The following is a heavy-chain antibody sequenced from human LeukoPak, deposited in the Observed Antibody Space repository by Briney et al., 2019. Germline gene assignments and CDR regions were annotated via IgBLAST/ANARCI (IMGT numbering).Heavy chain of an antibody. CDR3: ATSSGSGSPQGY. CDR2: ISAYNGNT. CDR1: GYTFTSYG. V-gene: IGHV1-18*01. J-gene: IGHJ4*02. Sequence: GASVKVSCKASGYTFTSYGITWVRQAPGQGLEWMGWISAYNGNTNYAQKLQGRVTMTTDTSTTTAYMYLRSLRSDDTAVYYCATSSGSGSPQGYWGQGTLVTVSS. D-gene: IGHD3-10*01.